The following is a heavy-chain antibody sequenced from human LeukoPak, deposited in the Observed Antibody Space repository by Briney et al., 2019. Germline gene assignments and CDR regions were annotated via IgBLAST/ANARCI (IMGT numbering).Heavy chain of an antibody. CDR3: ARVRYSGYDYPTDAFDI. Sequence: GGSLRLSCAASGFTFSSYSMNWVRQAPGKGLEWVSYISSSSTTIYYADSVKGRFTISRDNAKNSLYLQMNSLRAEDTAVYYCARVRYSGYDYPTDAFDIWSQGTMVTVS. D-gene: IGHD5-12*01. CDR2: ISSSSTTI. CDR1: GFTFSSYS. J-gene: IGHJ3*02. V-gene: IGHV3-48*01.